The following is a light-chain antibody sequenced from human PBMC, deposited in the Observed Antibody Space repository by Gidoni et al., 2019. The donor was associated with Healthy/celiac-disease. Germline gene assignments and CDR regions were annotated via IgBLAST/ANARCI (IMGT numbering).Light chain of an antibody. CDR3: QSYDSSNHVV. CDR2: EDN. CDR1: RGSIASNY. Sequence: NFMLTQPHSVSDSPGKTVTISCTRSRGSIASNYVQWYQQRPGSSPTTVIYEDNQRPSGVPDRFSGSIDSSSNSASLTISGLKTEDEADYYCQSYDSSNHVVFGGGTKLTVL. V-gene: IGLV6-57*01. J-gene: IGLJ2*01.